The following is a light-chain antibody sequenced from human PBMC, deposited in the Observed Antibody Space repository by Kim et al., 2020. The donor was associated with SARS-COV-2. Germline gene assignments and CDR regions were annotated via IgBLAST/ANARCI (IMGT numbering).Light chain of an antibody. CDR1: SGNLGAYSY. V-gene: IGLV2-11*01. J-gene: IGLJ1*01. CDR2: DVS. Sequence: QSALTQPRSVSGSPGQSVTISCTGTSGNLGAYSYVTWYQQHPGKAPKIIIYDVSKRPSGVPDRFSASKSGNTASLTISGLQAEDEADYYCCSYAGSFTYVFGTGTQVTVL. CDR3: CSYAGSFTYV.